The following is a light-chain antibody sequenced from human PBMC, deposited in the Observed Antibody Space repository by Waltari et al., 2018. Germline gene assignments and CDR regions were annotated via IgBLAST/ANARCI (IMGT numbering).Light chain of an antibody. CDR1: SSDVGAYNY. Sequence: QSAPTQPPSVSGSPGQSVTISCTGTSSDVGAYNYVSWYQHHPGKAPKLMIYGVSNRPSGVSDRFSGSKSGNTASLTISELQAEDEADYYCCSYTTSSTWVFGGGTQLTVL. V-gene: IGLV2-14*03. CDR3: CSYTTSSTWV. CDR2: GVS. J-gene: IGLJ2*01.